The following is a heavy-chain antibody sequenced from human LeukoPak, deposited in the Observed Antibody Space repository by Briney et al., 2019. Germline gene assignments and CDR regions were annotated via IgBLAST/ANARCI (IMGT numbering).Heavy chain of an antibody. Sequence: GGSLRLSCAASGFTFSSYWMSWVRQAPGKGLEWVANIKQDGSEKYYVDSVKGRFTISRDNAKNSLNLQMNSLRAEDTAVYYCARAELKVRGVNWFDPWGQGTLVTVSS. CDR2: IKQDGSEK. CDR3: ARAELKVRGVNWFDP. J-gene: IGHJ5*02. CDR1: GFTFSSYW. V-gene: IGHV3-7*01. D-gene: IGHD3-10*01.